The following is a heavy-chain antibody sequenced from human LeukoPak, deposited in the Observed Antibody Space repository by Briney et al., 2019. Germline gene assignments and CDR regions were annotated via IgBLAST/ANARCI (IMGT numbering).Heavy chain of an antibody. V-gene: IGHV3-21*01. J-gene: IGHJ6*03. CDR2: TSSSSSYI. CDR3: ARDGGSTSYYMDV. Sequence: GSLRLSCAASGFTFSSYSMNWVRQAPGKGLEWVSSTSSSSSYIYYADSVKGRFTISRDNAKNSLYLQMNSLRAEDTAVYYCARDGGSTSYYMDVSGKGTTVTVSS. CDR1: GFTFSSYS. D-gene: IGHD2-2*01.